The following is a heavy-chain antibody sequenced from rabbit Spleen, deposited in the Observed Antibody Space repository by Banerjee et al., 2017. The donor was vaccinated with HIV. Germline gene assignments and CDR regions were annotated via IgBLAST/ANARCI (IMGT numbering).Heavy chain of an antibody. CDR1: GFSFSSRYW. Sequence: QEQLVESGGGLVEPEGSLTLTCTASGFSFSSRYWICWVRQAPGKGLEWVGCIHTTSGSTYYASWAKGRFTISKTSSTTVTLQMTSLTAADTATYFCARDIDDADGYTYGLWGPGTLVTVS. V-gene: IGHV1S45*01. CDR2: IHTTSGST. D-gene: IGHD6-1*01. J-gene: IGHJ4*01. CDR3: ARDIDDADGYTYGL.